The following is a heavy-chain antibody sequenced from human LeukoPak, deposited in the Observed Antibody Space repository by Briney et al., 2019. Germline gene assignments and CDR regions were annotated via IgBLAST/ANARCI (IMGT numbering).Heavy chain of an antibody. D-gene: IGHD3-10*02. Sequence: SETLSLTCAVYGGSFSGYYWSWIRQPPGKGLEWIGEINHSGSTNYNPSLKSRVTISVDTSKNQFSLKLSSVTAADTAVYYCAELGIAMIGGVWGKGTTVTISS. V-gene: IGHV4-34*01. CDR3: AELGIAMIGGV. CDR2: INHSGST. J-gene: IGHJ6*04. CDR1: GGSFSGYY.